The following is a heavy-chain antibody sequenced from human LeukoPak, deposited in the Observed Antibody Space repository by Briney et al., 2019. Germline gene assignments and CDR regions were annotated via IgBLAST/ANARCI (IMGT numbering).Heavy chain of an antibody. Sequence: GGSLRLSCAASGFTFSSYGMHWVRQAPGKGLEWVAVIWYDGSNKYHADSVKGRFTISRGNSKNTLYLQMNSLRAEDTAVYYCARMDSSGYYYNWFDPWGQGTLVTVSS. J-gene: IGHJ5*02. CDR2: IWYDGSNK. D-gene: IGHD3-22*01. CDR3: ARMDSSGYYYNWFDP. CDR1: GFTFSSYG. V-gene: IGHV3-33*01.